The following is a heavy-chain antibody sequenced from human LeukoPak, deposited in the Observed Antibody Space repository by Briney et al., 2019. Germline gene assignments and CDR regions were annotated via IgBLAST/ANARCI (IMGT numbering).Heavy chain of an antibody. J-gene: IGHJ3*02. CDR3: ARGVGGDYPEGAFDI. CDR1: GGSISSSSYY. Sequence: PSETLSLTCTVSGGSISSSSYYWGWIRQPPGKGLEWIGSIYYSGSTYYNPSLKSRVTISVDTSKNQFSLKLSSVTAADTAVYYCARGVGGDYPEGAFDIWGQGTMVTVSS. V-gene: IGHV4-39*07. CDR2: IYYSGST. D-gene: IGHD4-17*01.